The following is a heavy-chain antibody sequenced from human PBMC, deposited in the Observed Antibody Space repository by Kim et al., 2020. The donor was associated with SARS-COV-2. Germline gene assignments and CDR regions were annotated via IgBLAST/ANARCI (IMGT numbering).Heavy chain of an antibody. J-gene: IGHJ5*02. CDR1: GFTFSSYE. Sequence: GGSLRLSCAASGFTFSSYEMNWVRQAPGKGLERISYISSRGMTRSYADSVKGRFTISRDNAKNSLYLQMNSLRVEDMGVYYCATDGPAHLRFDPWGQGTLVTVSS. V-gene: IGHV3-48*03. CDR2: ISSRGMTR. CDR3: ATDGPAHLRFDP.